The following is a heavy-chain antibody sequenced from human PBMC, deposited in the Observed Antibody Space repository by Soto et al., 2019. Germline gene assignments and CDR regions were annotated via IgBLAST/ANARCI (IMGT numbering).Heavy chain of an antibody. CDR1: GFTFSSYA. CDR3: AKKVAGSEHFQH. Sequence: EVQLLESGGGLVQPGGSLRLSCAASGFTFSSYAMSWVRQAPGKGLEWVSAISGSGGSTYYADSVKGRFTISRDNSKNTLFLQMNSLRAEDTAVYYCAKKVAGSEHFQHWGQGTLVTVSS. CDR2: ISGSGGST. J-gene: IGHJ1*01. V-gene: IGHV3-23*01. D-gene: IGHD6-19*01.